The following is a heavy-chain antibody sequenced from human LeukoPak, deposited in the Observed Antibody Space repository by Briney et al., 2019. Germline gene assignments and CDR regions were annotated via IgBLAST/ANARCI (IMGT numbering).Heavy chain of an antibody. V-gene: IGHV7-4-1*02. Sequence: ASVKVSCKASGYTFTSYAMNWVRQAPGQGPEWMGWINTNTGNPTYAQGFTGRFVFSLDTSVSTAYLQISSLKAEDTAVYYCAREGIGNSYGYFFYYYYYMDVWGKGTTVTVSS. CDR2: INTNTGNP. J-gene: IGHJ6*03. CDR1: GYTFTSYA. D-gene: IGHD5-18*01. CDR3: AREGIGNSYGYFFYYYYYMDV.